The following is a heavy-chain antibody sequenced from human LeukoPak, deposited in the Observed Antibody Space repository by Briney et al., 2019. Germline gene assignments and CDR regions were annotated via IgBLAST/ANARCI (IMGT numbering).Heavy chain of an antibody. Sequence: GGSLRLSCAASGFTFSSYATHWVRQAPGKGLEWVAVISYDGSNKYYADSVKGRFTISRDNSKNTLYLQMNSLRAEDTAVYYCARERSSDSSGFSWGQGTLVTVSS. J-gene: IGHJ4*02. CDR1: GFTFSSYA. CDR2: ISYDGSNK. CDR3: ARERSSDSSGFS. D-gene: IGHD6-19*01. V-gene: IGHV3-30*04.